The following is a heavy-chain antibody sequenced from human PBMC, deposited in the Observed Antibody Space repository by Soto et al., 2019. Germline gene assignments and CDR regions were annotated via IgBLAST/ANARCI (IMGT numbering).Heavy chain of an antibody. V-gene: IGHV3-23*01. CDR1: RFTFGGYA. J-gene: IGHJ4*02. CDR2: ITGNAADT. CDR3: AKAARDCGGDCYSSYFDS. Sequence: GGSLRLSCSASRFTFGGYAMSWVRQAPGKXLEWVSGITGNAADTVYADSVKGRFTISRDNSKNALYLQLSSLRAEDTAVYFCAKAARDCGGDCYSSYFDSWGQGALVTVSS. D-gene: IGHD2-21*02.